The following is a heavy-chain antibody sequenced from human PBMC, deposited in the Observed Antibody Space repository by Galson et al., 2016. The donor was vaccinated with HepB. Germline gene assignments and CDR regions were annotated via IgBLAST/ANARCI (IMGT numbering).Heavy chain of an antibody. J-gene: IGHJ3*02. CDR2: ISAYSGNT. V-gene: IGHV1-18*04. CDR1: GYTFTSYG. Sequence: SVKVSCKASGYTFTSYGFSWVRQAPGQGLEWMGWISAYSGNTNYAQKVQGRVTMTTDTSTSAAYMARRRLRSDDTAMYYCARDTYCTSNRSCYLPDAFDIWGPGTMGTVSS. D-gene: IGHD2-2*01. CDR3: ARDTYCTSNRSCYLPDAFDI.